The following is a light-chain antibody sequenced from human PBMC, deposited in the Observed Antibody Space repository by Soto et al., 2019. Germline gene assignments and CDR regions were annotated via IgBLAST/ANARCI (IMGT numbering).Light chain of an antibody. CDR1: PGLRSD. J-gene: IGKJ1*01. Sequence: AIHMTQSPSYLSASVGDRVTITCRASPGLRSDLGWYQKKSGKAPKLLIYAASTLQSGVPSRFSGSGSGTDFTLTISSLQPEDFATYYWRQEYTYTLTFGQGTSVEIK. CDR3: RQEYTYTLT. CDR2: AAS. V-gene: IGKV1-6*01.